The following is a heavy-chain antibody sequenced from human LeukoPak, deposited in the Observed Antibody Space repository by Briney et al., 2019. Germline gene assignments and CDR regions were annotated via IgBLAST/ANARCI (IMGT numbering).Heavy chain of an antibody. V-gene: IGHV3-21*06. CDR1: GFTFSSYT. Sequence: GGSLRLSCAASGFTFSSYTMNWVPQAPGKGLEWVSSISSSSSYIYYADSVKGRFTISRDNAKNSPYLQMNSLRAEDTAVYYCARDTYDILTGYYKWAFDIWGQGTMVTVSS. CDR2: ISSSSSYI. CDR3: ARDTYDILTGYYKWAFDI. J-gene: IGHJ3*02. D-gene: IGHD3-9*01.